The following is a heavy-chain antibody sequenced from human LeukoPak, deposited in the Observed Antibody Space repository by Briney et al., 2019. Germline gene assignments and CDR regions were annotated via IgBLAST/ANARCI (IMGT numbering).Heavy chain of an antibody. V-gene: IGHV4-38-2*02. CDR1: GYSISSGNY. CDR2: IYHSGST. Sequence: PSETLSLTCTVSGYSISSGNYWDWIRQPPGKGLEWIGSIYHSGSTYYNPSLKSRVTISIDTSKNQFSLKLTSVTAADTAVFYCATLVRSGSYYWRWFDPWGQGTLVTVSS. CDR3: ATLVRSGSYYWRWFDP. D-gene: IGHD1-26*01. J-gene: IGHJ5*02.